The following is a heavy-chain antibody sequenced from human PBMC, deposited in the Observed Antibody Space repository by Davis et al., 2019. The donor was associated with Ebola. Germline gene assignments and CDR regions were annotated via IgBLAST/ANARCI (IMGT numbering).Heavy chain of an antibody. CDR3: ARRPVAGGPIYYDYGMDV. CDR2: ISSNGGST. J-gene: IGHJ6*02. Sequence: PGGSLRLSCAASGFTFSSYAMHWVRQAPGKGLEYVSAISSNGGSTYYANSVKGRFTISRDNSKNTLYLQMGSLRAEDMAVYYCARRPVAGGPIYYDYGMDVWGQGTTVTVSS. D-gene: IGHD6-19*01. V-gene: IGHV3-64*01. CDR1: GFTFSSYA.